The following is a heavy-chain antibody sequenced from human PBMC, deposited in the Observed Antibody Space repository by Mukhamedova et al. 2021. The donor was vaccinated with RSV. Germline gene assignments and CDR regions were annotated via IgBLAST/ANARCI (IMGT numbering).Heavy chain of an antibody. Sequence: WIGEINHSGSTNYNPSLKSRVTISVDTSKNQFSLTLSSVTAADTAVYYCARGGYDYVWGSYRPCFDYW. J-gene: IGHJ4*01. D-gene: IGHD3-16*02. CDR3: ARGGYDYVWGSYRPCFDY. CDR2: INHSGST. V-gene: IGHV4-34*01.